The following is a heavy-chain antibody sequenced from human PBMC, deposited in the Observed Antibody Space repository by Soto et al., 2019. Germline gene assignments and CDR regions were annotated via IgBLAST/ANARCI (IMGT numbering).Heavy chain of an antibody. V-gene: IGHV3-30-3*01. CDR2: ISYDGTNE. D-gene: IGHD1-1*01. CDR1: GFTFHSFT. Sequence: QVQLVDSGGGVVQPGRSLRLSCAASGFTFHSFTMHWVRQSPGKGLEWVALISYDGTNEYYADSVKGRFTISRDNSKSTLYLHMNRLRTDDTALYYCARDPRETTYYLAYLGQGTLVTVSS. CDR3: ARDPRETTYYLAY. J-gene: IGHJ4*02.